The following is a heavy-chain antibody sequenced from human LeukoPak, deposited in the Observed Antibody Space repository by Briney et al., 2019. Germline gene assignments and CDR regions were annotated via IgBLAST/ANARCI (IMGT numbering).Heavy chain of an antibody. CDR1: GFTFSSYG. V-gene: IGHV3-7*01. CDR2: IKQDGSEK. Sequence: GGSLRLSCAASGFTFSSYGMHWVRQAPGKGLEWVANIKQDGSEKYYVDSVKGRFTISRDNAKNSLYLQMNSLRAEDTAVYYCARGNDYFDYWGQGTLVTVSS. CDR3: ARGNDYFDY. J-gene: IGHJ4*02.